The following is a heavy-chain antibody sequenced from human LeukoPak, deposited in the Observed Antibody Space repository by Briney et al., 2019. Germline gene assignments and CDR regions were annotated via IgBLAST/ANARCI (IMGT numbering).Heavy chain of an antibody. CDR1: GFTFSSYG. D-gene: IGHD3-10*01. CDR2: IRYDGSNK. CDR3: AKDLSYYGSGAGPADY. J-gene: IGHJ4*02. Sequence: GGSLRLSCAASGFTFSSYGMHWVRQAPGKGLEWVAFIRYDGSNKYYADSVKGRFTISRDNSKNTLYLQMNSLRAEDTAVYYCAKDLSYYGSGAGPADYWGQGTLVTVSS. V-gene: IGHV3-30*02.